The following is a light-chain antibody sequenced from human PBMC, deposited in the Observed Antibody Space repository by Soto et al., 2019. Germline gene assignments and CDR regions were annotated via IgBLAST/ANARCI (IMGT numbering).Light chain of an antibody. J-gene: IGKJ1*01. CDR1: QSISSY. CDR2: AAS. Sequence: DIQMTQSPSSLSASVGDRVTITCRASQSISSYLNWYQQKPGKAPKLLIYAASSLQSGVPSRFSGSGSGTDFTLTISSLHPEDFATYYCQQSYSTTWTFGQGTKVDSK. V-gene: IGKV1-39*01. CDR3: QQSYSTTWT.